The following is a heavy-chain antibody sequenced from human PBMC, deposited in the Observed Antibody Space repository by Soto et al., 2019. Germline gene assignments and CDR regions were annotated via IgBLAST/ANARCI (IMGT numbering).Heavy chain of an antibody. J-gene: IGHJ4*02. V-gene: IGHV4-39*01. D-gene: IGHD3-3*01. Sequence: SETLSLTCTVSGGSISSSSYYWGWIRQPPGKGLEWIGSIYYSGSTYYNPSLKSRVTISVDTSKNQFSLKLSSVTAADTAVYYCARHGNYDFWSGYIPGPPYWGQGTLVTVSS. CDR3: ARHGNYDFWSGYIPGPPY. CDR1: GGSISSSSYY. CDR2: IYYSGST.